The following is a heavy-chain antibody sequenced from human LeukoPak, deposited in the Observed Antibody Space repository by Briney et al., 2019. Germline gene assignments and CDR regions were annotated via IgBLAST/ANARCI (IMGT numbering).Heavy chain of an antibody. Sequence: ASVKVSCKASGYTFTSYGISWVRQAPGQGLEWMGWISAYNGNTNYAQKLQGRVTMTTDTSTSTAYMELRSLRSDDTAVYYCARDLIVVVPAPNFDYWGQGTLVTVSS. V-gene: IGHV1-18*01. CDR2: ISAYNGNT. CDR1: GYTFTSYG. CDR3: ARDLIVVVPAPNFDY. D-gene: IGHD2-2*01. J-gene: IGHJ4*02.